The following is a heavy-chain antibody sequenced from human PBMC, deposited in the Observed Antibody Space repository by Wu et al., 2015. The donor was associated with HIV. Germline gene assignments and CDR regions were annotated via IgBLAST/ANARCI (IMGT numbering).Heavy chain of an antibody. CDR3: ARDGVEMATTYYYYYYMDV. CDR2: IIPIFGTA. V-gene: IGHV1-69*12. D-gene: IGHD5-24*01. CDR1: GGTFSSYA. J-gene: IGHJ6*03. Sequence: QVQLVQSGAEVKKPGSSVKVSCKASGGTFSSYAISWVRQAPGQGLEWMGGIIPIFGTANYAQKFQGRVTITADESTSTAYMELSSLRSEDTAVYYCARDGVEMATTYYYYYYMDVVGQRDHGHRLL.